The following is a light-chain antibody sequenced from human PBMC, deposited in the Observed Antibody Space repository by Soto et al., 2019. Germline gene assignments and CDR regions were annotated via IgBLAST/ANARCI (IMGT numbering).Light chain of an antibody. CDR2: GAS. CDR1: QSISNN. CDR3: QQYNNWPRAT. V-gene: IGKV3D-15*01. Sequence: IVMTQSPATLSLSPGEKATLSCRASQSISNNFAWFQQKPGQVPRLLIYGASNRATGIPARFSGSGYGTDFTLTISSLQSEDFGVYYCQQYNNWPRATFGGGTKVDIK. J-gene: IGKJ4*01.